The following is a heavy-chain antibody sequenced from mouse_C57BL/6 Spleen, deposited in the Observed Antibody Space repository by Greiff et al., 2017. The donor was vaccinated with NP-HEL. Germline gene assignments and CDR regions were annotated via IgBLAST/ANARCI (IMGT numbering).Heavy chain of an antibody. J-gene: IGHJ2*01. V-gene: IGHV1-54*01. Sequence: VQLQESGAELVRPGTSVKVSCKASGYAFTNYLIEWVKQRPGQGLEWIGVINPGSGGTNYNEKFKGKATLTADKSSSTAYMQLSSLTSEDSAVYFCAREGDYGSSYGFDYWGQGTTLTVSS. CDR3: AREGDYGSSYGFDY. CDR1: GYAFTNYL. CDR2: INPGSGGT. D-gene: IGHD1-1*01.